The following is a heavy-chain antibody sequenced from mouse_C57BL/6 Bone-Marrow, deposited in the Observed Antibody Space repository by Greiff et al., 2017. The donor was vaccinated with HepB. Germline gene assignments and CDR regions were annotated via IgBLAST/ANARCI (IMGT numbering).Heavy chain of an antibody. J-gene: IGHJ3*01. CDR2: INYYGSST. CDR3: ARADSSGPFAY. CDR1: GFTFSDYY. D-gene: IGHD3-2*02. Sequence: EVHLVESEGGLVQPGSSMKLSCTASGFTFSDYYMAWVRQVPEKGLEWVANINYYGSSTYYLDSLKSRFIISRDNAKNILYLQMSSLKSEDTATYYCARADSSGPFAYWGQGTLVTVSA. V-gene: IGHV5-16*01.